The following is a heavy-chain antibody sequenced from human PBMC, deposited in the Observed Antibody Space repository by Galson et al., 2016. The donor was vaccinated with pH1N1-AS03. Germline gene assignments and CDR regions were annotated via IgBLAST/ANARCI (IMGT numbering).Heavy chain of an antibody. D-gene: IGHD3-22*01. CDR2: IWNDGGTT. J-gene: IGHJ4*02. V-gene: IGHV3-33*01. CDR1: GFTISKYG. Sequence: SLRLSCAASGFTISKYGMHWVRQAPGKGLEWVAIIWNDGGTTHYADSVKGRFTISRDNSKNTLYLQMNSLRGEDTAVYYCVRDDDSSGYYPDSWGRGTLVTVSS. CDR3: VRDDDSSGYYPDS.